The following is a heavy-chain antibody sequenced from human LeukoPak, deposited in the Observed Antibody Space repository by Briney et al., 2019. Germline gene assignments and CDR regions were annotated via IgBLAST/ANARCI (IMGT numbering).Heavy chain of an antibody. CDR2: IYYSGST. V-gene: IGHV4-59*08. CDR3: ARTWGYAWFDP. J-gene: IGHJ5*02. Sequence: SETLSLTCTVSGGSIRSYYWSWIQQPPGKGLEWIGYIYYSGSTNYNPSLKSRVTISVDTSKNQFSLKLSSVTAADTAVYYCARTWGYAWFDPWGQGTLVTVSS. D-gene: IGHD7-27*01. CDR1: GGSIRSYY.